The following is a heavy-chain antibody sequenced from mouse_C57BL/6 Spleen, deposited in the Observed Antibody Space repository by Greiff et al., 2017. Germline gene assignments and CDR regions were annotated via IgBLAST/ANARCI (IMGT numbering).Heavy chain of an antibody. CDR1: GYAFSSSW. V-gene: IGHV1-82*01. CDR3: ARGTTVVGLDY. D-gene: IGHD1-1*01. J-gene: IGHJ2*01. Sequence: QVQLQQSGPELVKPGASVKISCKASGYAFSSSWMNWVKQRPGKGLEWIGRIYPGDGDTNYNGKFKGKATLTADKSSSTAYMQLSSLTSEDSAVYFCARGTTVVGLDYWGQGTTLTVSS. CDR2: IYPGDGDT.